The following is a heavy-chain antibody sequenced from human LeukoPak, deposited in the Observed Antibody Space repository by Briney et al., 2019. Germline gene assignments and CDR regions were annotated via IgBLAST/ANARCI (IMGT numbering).Heavy chain of an antibody. J-gene: IGHJ6*03. CDR2: IKQDGSEN. CDR1: GFTFSSYW. CDR3: ARGLQGYQGRYYYYYMDV. D-gene: IGHD5-12*01. V-gene: IGHV3-7*01. Sequence: GGSLRLSCAASGFTFSSYWMSWVRQAPGKGLEWVANIKQDGSENYYVDSVKGRFTFSRDNAKNSLFLQINSLRVEDTAVYYCARGLQGYQGRYYYYYMDVWGKGTTVTVSS.